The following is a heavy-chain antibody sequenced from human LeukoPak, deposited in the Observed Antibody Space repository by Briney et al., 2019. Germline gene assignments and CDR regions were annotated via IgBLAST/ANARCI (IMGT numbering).Heavy chain of an antibody. D-gene: IGHD4-17*01. CDR1: GFTFSSYS. V-gene: IGHV3-21*01. CDR2: ISSSSSYI. Sequence: GGSLRLSCAASGFTFSSYSVNWVRQAPGKGLEWVSSISSSSSYIYYADSVKGRFTISRDNAKNSLYLQMNSLRAEDTAVYYCARDVATVTTHYYYGMDVWGQGTTVTVSS. CDR3: ARDVATVTTHYYYGMDV. J-gene: IGHJ6*02.